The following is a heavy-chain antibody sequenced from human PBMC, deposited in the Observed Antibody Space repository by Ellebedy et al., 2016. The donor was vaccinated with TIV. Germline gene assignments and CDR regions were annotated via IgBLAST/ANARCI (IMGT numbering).Heavy chain of an antibody. D-gene: IGHD3-10*01. CDR3: AKAAGSGTPTFDY. J-gene: IGHJ4*02. CDR1: GGSISSYY. V-gene: IGHV4-59*01. CDR2: IYYSGST. Sequence: SETLSLTCTVSGGSISSYYWSWIRQPPGKGLEWIGYIYYSGSTNYNPSLKSRVTISVDTSKSQFSLKLSSMTAADTAVYYCAKAAGSGTPTFDYWGQGILVTVSS.